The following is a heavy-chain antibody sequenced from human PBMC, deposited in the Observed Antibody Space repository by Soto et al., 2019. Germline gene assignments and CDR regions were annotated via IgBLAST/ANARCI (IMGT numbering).Heavy chain of an antibody. CDR2: ISYDGGYE. CDR3: AKGTTVTPWPYLDL. Sequence: QEQLVESGGGVVQPGMSLRLSCAASRFAFSSYAMHWVRQAPGKGLEWLAVISYDGGYENYADSVKGRFTVSSANSKNTLWLQINSLRPEATALYDCAKGTTVTPWPYLDLWGQGTLVTVSS. J-gene: IGHJ2*01. V-gene: IGHV3-30*18. D-gene: IGHD4-17*01. CDR1: RFAFSSYA.